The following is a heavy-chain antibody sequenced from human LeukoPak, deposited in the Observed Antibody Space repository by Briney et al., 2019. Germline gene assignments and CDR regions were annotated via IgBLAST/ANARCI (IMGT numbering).Heavy chain of an antibody. D-gene: IGHD3-10*01. J-gene: IGHJ5*02. CDR1: GFTFSDYY. CDR3: AKARTMVRGGNWFDP. CDR2: ISSSGSTI. Sequence: GGSLRLSCAASGFTFSDYYMSWIRQAPGKGLEWVSYISSSGSTIYYADSVKGRFTISRDNSKNTLYLQMNSLRAEDTAVYYCAKARTMVRGGNWFDPWGQGTLVTVSS. V-gene: IGHV3-11*01.